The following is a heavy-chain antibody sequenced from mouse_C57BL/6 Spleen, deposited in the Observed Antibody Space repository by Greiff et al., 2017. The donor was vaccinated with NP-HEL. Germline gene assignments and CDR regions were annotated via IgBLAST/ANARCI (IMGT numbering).Heavy chain of an antibody. J-gene: IGHJ1*03. V-gene: IGHV3-6*01. CDR1: GYSITSGYY. CDR2: ISYDGNN. Sequence: VQLKESGPGLVKPSQSLSLTCSVTGYSITSGYYWNWIRQFPGNKLEWMGFISYDGNNNYNPSLKNRISITRDTSKNQFFLKLNSVTTEDTATYYCARVGDWYFDVWGTGTTVTVSS. CDR3: ARVGDWYFDV.